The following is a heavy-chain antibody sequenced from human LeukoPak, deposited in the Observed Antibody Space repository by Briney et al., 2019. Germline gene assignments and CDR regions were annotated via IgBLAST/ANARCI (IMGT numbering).Heavy chain of an antibody. J-gene: IGHJ3*02. V-gene: IGHV5-10-1*01. CDR3: ARHDIAAASTEDAFDI. CDR2: IDPSDSYT. CDR1: GYSFTSYW. Sequence: GESLKISCKGSGYSFTSYWISWVRQMPGKGLEWMGRIDPSDSYTNYSPSFQGHVTISADKSISTAYLQWSSLKASDTAMYYCARHDIAAASTEDAFDIWGQGTMVTVSS. D-gene: IGHD6-13*01.